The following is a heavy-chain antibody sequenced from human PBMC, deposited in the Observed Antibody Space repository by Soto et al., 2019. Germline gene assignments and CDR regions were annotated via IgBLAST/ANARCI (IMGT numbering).Heavy chain of an antibody. Sequence: QVQLVQSGGEVTKPGASVKVSCKSSGYTFTSYGVSWVRQAPGQGLEWLGWISVYTGNTKQAQKFQDRVTLTTEASTRTAYLELRNLRYDDTAVYYCARDRCTTDKCYTHHFDVWGQGTTVTVSS. D-gene: IGHD2-8*01. CDR1: GYTFTSYG. CDR3: ARDRCTTDKCYTHHFDV. J-gene: IGHJ6*02. V-gene: IGHV1-18*04. CDR2: ISVYTGNT.